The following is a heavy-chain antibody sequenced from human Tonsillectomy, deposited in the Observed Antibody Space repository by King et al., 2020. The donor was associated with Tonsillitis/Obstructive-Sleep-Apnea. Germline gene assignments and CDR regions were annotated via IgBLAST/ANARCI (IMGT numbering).Heavy chain of an antibody. CDR2: IRSKAYGGTT. D-gene: IGHD2-2*02. Sequence: QLVQSGGGLVKPGRSLRLSCTASGFTFGDYAMSWFRQAPGKGLEWVGFIRSKAYGGTTEYAASVKGRFTISRDDSKSIAYLQMNSLKTEDTAVYYFTIRFPYCSSTSCYKYQGGAFDIWGQGTMVTVSS. J-gene: IGHJ3*02. V-gene: IGHV3-49*05. CDR3: TIRFPYCSSTSCYKYQGGAFDI. CDR1: GFTFGDYA.